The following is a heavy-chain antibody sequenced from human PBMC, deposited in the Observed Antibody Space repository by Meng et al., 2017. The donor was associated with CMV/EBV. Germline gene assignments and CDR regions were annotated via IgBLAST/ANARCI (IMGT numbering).Heavy chain of an antibody. CDR1: GGSISSSSYY. CDR2: IYYSGST. Sequence: RLPRQESGPGLVKPSVTLSLTCTVSGGSISSSSYYWGWIRQPPGKGLEWIGSIYYSGSTYYNPSLKSRVTISVDTSKNQFSLKLSSVTAADTAVYYCARGGIAAAGLHWGQGTLVTVSS. CDR3: ARGGIAAAGLH. J-gene: IGHJ4*02. V-gene: IGHV4-39*06. D-gene: IGHD6-13*01.